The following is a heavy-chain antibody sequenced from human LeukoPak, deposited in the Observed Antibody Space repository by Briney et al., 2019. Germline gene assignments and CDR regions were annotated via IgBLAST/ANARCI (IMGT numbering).Heavy chain of an antibody. V-gene: IGHV4-59*01. CDR3: ARDDNGRWFAP. CDR2: IYYSGST. D-gene: IGHD1-1*01. J-gene: IGHJ5*02. Sequence: SETLSLTCTVSGGSISSYYWSWIRQPPGKGLEWIGYIYYSGSTNYNPSLKSRVTISVDTSKNQFSLKLSSVTAADTAVYYCARDDNGRWFAPWGQGTLVTVSS. CDR1: GGSISSYY.